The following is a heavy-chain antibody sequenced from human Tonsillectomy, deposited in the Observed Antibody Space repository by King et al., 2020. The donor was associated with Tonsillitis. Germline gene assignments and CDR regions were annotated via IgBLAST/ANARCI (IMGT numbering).Heavy chain of an antibody. J-gene: IGHJ3*02. CDR2: ITREGTMA. Sequence: VQLVESGGGLVQPGGSLRLSCAASGLTFSSYWMHWVRQAPGTGLVWGSRITREGTMAFYADSGKGRFTMSRDNARNTLYRKMNNVRAEDTAVYYGAKDYQRGAFDMWGQGTLVTVS. CDR3: AKDYQRGAFDM. V-gene: IGHV3-74*01. D-gene: IGHD2-2*01. CDR1: GLTFSSYW.